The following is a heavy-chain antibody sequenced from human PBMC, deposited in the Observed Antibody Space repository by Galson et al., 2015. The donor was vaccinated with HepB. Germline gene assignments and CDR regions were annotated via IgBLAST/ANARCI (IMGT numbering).Heavy chain of an antibody. J-gene: IGHJ3*02. V-gene: IGHV4-59*01. D-gene: IGHD2-15*01. CDR2: IYYSGST. Sequence: ETLSLTCTVSGGSISSYYWSWIRQPPGKGLEWIGFIYYSGSTNYNPSLKSRVTISVDTSKSQFYLKLSSVTAADTAVYYCARDPWVAPGVPDAFDIWGQGTMVTVSS. CDR1: GGSISSYY. CDR3: ARDPWVAPGVPDAFDI.